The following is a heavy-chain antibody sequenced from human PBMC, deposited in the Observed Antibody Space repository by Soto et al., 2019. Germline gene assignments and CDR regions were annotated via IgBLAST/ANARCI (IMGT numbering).Heavy chain of an antibody. Sequence: QVLLQESGPGLVEPSGTLSLTCAVSGGSISSSEWWTWVRQPPGKGLEWIGEIYRGGTTNYNPSLESRVTISIDQSNKYFSLRLGSVTAADTAVYYCATRTGPPVWGQGTLVTVSS. CDR3: ATRTGPPV. J-gene: IGHJ4*02. V-gene: IGHV4-4*02. CDR1: GGSISSSEW. CDR2: IYRGGTT. D-gene: IGHD6-19*01.